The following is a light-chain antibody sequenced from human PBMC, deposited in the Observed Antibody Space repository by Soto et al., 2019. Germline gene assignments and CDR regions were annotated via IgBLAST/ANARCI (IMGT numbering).Light chain of an antibody. CDR3: MQALQPIT. V-gene: IGKV2-28*01. CDR1: QSLLHSNGYNY. CDR2: LGS. J-gene: IGKJ5*01. Sequence: DIVRTQSPLSLPVTPGGPASSSCSSSQSLLHSNGYNYLDWYLQKPGQSPQLLIYLGSNRASGVPDRFSGSGSGTDFTLKISRVEAEEVGVDYCMQALQPITFGQGTRLEIK.